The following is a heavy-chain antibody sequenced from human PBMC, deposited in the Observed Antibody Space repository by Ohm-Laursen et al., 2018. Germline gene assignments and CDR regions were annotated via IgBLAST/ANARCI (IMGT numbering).Heavy chain of an antibody. CDR1: GGSFSGYS. J-gene: IGHJ4*02. CDR3: ARDGKATIFGVVIRYFDY. V-gene: IGHV4-34*01. CDR2: INHSGST. Sequence: SETLSLTCAVYGGSFSGYSWNWIRQPPGKGLEWIGQINHSGSTNYNPSLKSRVTVSVDTSKNQFSLKLSSVTAADTAVYYCARDGKATIFGVVIRYFDYWGQGTLVTVSS. D-gene: IGHD3-3*01.